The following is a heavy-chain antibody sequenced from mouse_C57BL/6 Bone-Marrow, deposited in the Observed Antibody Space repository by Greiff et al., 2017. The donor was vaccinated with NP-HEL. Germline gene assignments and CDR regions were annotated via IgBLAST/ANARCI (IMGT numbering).Heavy chain of an antibody. D-gene: IGHD2-4*01. V-gene: IGHV5-4*01. Sequence: DVMLVESGGGLVKPGGSLKLSCAASGFTFSSYAMSWVRQTPEKRLEWVGTISDGGSYTYYPDNVKGRFTISRDNAKNNLYLQMSHLKSEDTAMYYCAREGIRDYWGQGTSVTVSS. CDR3: AREGIRDY. CDR2: ISDGGSYT. CDR1: GFTFSSYA. J-gene: IGHJ4*01.